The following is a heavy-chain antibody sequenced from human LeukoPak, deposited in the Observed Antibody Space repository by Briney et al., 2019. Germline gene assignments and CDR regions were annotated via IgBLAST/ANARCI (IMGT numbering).Heavy chain of an antibody. CDR3: ASIRCGSGPEIFYIH. D-gene: IGHD2-8*01. V-gene: IGHV4-34*01. J-gene: IGHJ4*02. CDR1: GVSLTDYY. CDR2: FSPDGYD. Sequence: SETLSLTCAVAGVSLTDYYWSWSCHSPGKGLEWIGEFSPDGYDKCNPSLKSRVSISVDRSENQLSLRMSSVTAADTAIYYCASIRCGSGPEIFYIHWAEGSLVTVSS.